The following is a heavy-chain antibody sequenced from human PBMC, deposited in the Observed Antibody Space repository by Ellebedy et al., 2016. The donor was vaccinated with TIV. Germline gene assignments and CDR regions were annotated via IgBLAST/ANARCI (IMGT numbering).Heavy chain of an antibody. J-gene: IGHJ4*02. CDR2: ISYDGSNK. D-gene: IGHD5-12*01. CDR1: GFTFSSYG. Sequence: GGSLRLXXAASGFTFSSYGMHWVRQAPGKGLEWVAVISYDGSNKYYADSVKGRFTISRDNSKNTLYLQMNSLRAEDTAVYYCAKDSGIVATQFDYWGQGTLVTVSS. CDR3: AKDSGIVATQFDY. V-gene: IGHV3-30*18.